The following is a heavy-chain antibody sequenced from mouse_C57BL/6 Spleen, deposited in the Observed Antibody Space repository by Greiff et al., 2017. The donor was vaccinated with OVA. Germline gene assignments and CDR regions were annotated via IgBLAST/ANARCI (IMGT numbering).Heavy chain of an antibody. V-gene: IGHV1-64*01. CDR3: ARGYYGSSYNFDY. Sequence: QVQLQQPGAELVKPGASVKLSCKASGYTFTSYWMHWVKQRPGQGLEWIGMIHPNSGSTNYNEKFKGKATLTVDKSSSTAYMQLRSRTSEDSAVYYCARGYYGSSYNFDYWGQGTTLTVSS. CDR1: GYTFTSYW. J-gene: IGHJ2*01. CDR2: IHPNSGST. D-gene: IGHD1-1*01.